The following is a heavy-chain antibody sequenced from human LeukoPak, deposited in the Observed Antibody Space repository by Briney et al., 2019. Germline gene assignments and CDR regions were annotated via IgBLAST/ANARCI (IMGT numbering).Heavy chain of an antibody. J-gene: IGHJ4*02. CDR1: GFTFSSYA. D-gene: IGHD3-10*01. V-gene: IGHV3-23*01. CDR2: ISGSGGST. Sequence: GVSLRLSCAASGFTFSSYARSWVRQPAGKWLECVSAISGSGGSTYYADSVKGRFTISRDNSKNTLYLQMNSLRAEDTAVYYCAKDLRFGEFFDYWGQGTLVTVSS. CDR3: AKDLRFGEFFDY.